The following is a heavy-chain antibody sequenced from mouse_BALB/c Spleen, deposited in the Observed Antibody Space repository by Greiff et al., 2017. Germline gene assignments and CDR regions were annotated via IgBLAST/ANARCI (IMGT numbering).Heavy chain of an antibody. D-gene: IGHD1-1*01. V-gene: IGHV2-9*02. CDR2: IWAGGST. Sequence: VKVVESGPGLVAPSQSLSITCTVSGFSLTSYGVHWVRQPPGKGLEWLGVIWAGGSTNYNSALMSRLSISKDNSKSQVFLKMNSLQTDDTAMYYCARDVGTTVVAPFDYWGQGTTLTVSS. CDR3: ARDVGTTVVAPFDY. J-gene: IGHJ2*01. CDR1: GFSLTSYG.